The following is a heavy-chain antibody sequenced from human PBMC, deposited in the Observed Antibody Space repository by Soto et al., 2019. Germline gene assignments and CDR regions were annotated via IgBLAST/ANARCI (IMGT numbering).Heavy chain of an antibody. CDR3: ARIVVGATVDL. Sequence: LSLTCSVSVDSVSTDRYFWTWIRQPPGKGLEWIAYISYTGDTNYNPSLKSRVTISIDTSRNQFSLTLTSVAAADTAVYFCARIVVGATVDLWGQGSLVTVSS. CDR1: VDSVSTDRYF. J-gene: IGHJ5*02. V-gene: IGHV4-61*01. CDR2: ISYTGDT. D-gene: IGHD1-26*01.